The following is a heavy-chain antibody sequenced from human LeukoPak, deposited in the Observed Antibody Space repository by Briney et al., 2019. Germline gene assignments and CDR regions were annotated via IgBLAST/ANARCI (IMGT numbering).Heavy chain of an antibody. D-gene: IGHD2-2*02. CDR1: GFTFTYAW. CDR3: ARDNTYMFDY. J-gene: IGHJ4*02. CDR2: INTDGRTT. V-gene: IGHV3-74*01. Sequence: GGSLRLSCGASGFTFTYAWMSWVRQAPGKGLVWVAHINTDGRTTTYADSVKGRFTVARDNAKNTLYLEMNRLRAEDTAVYYCARDNTYMFDYWGQGTQVTVSS.